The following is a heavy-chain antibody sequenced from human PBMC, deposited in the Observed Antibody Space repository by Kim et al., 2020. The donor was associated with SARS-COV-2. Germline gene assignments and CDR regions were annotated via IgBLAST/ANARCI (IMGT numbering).Heavy chain of an antibody. Sequence: ASVKVSCKASGYTFTGYYMHWVRQAPGQRLEWMGWIHPNSGATKSAQRFQGRVTMTRDTSISTVYMELSRLGSDDTAVYYCARGGLIVTAGNFDSWGQGALVTVSS. CDR1: GYTFTGYY. V-gene: IGHV1-2*02. D-gene: IGHD2-2*01. CDR3: ARGGLIVTAGNFDS. CDR2: IHPNSGAT. J-gene: IGHJ4*02.